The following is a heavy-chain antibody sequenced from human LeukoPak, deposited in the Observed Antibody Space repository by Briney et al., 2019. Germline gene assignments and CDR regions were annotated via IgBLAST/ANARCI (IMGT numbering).Heavy chain of an antibody. CDR2: IYTSGST. Sequence: PETLSLTCTVSGGSISSYYWSWIRQPPGKGLEWIGYIYTSGSTNYNPSLRSRVTISVDTSKNQFSLKLSSVTAADTAVYYCASSRDGYNYYYFDYWGQGTLVTVSS. CDR1: GGSISSYY. D-gene: IGHD5-24*01. CDR3: ASSRDGYNYYYFDY. J-gene: IGHJ4*02. V-gene: IGHV4-4*09.